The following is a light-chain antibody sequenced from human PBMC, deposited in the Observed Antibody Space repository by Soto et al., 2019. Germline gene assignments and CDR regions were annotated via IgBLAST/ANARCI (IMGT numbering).Light chain of an antibody. CDR1: SSDVGRYNY. J-gene: IGLJ1*01. CDR2: DVS. CDR3: SSYTSSSTLYV. V-gene: IGLV2-14*01. Sequence: QSALTQPTSVSGSPGQSITISCTGTSSDVGRYNYVSWYQQHPGKAPKLLIYDVSNRPSGFSNRFSGSKSGNTASLTISGLQAEDEADYYCSSYTSSSTLYVFGTGTKVTVL.